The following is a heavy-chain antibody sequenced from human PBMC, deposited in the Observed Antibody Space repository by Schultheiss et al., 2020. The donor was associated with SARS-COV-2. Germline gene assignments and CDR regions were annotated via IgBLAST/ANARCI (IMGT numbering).Heavy chain of an antibody. CDR3: AREQQLDYYYYGMDV. CDR1: GGSFSGYY. D-gene: IGHD6-13*01. J-gene: IGHJ6*02. Sequence: SETLSLTCAVYGGSFSGYYWSWIRQPPGKGLEWIGEICHSGSTNYNPSLRSRVTISVDKSKKQVSLKLSSVTAADTAVYYCAREQQLDYYYYGMDVWGQGTTVTVSS. CDR2: ICHSGST. V-gene: IGHV4-34*01.